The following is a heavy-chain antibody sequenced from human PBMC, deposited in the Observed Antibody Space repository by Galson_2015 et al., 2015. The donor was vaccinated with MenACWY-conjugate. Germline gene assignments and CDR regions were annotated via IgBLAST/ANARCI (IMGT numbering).Heavy chain of an antibody. Sequence: SLRLSCAASGFTFSSNTMNWVRQAPGKGLEWVSSIRGSADDTYYADSVKGRFTISRDNSKNTLHLLMNSLRVEDTAVYYCAKGQRWGQGTLVTVSS. CDR3: AKGQR. V-gene: IGHV3-23*01. J-gene: IGHJ4*02. CDR1: GFTFSSNT. CDR2: IRGSADDT.